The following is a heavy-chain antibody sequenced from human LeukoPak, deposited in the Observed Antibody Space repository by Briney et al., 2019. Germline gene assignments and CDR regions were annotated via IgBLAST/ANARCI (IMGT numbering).Heavy chain of an antibody. CDR2: ISVYNGHT. J-gene: IGHJ4*02. Sequence: ASVKVSCKTSGYTFIFYNITWVRQAPGQGLEWMGRISVYNGHTDFARNFQDRVTMTADTSTTTAYMELKSLRSDDTAVYYCARTPENHIDHWGQGTLVTVSP. CDR3: ARTPENHIDH. CDR1: GYTFIFYN. V-gene: IGHV1-18*01. D-gene: IGHD1-14*01.